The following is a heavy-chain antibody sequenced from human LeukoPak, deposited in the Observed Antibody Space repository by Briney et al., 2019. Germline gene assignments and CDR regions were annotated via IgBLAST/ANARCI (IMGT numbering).Heavy chain of an antibody. Sequence: GGSLRLSRAVSGFTFNEYGMHWVRQAPGKGLEWVAAISHDGSKTYSGDSVKGRFTISRDNSKNTLFLEMNSLRPEDTAMYYCAKDAGQWQNWNWFAPWGQGTLVIVSS. D-gene: IGHD6-19*01. CDR1: GFTFNEYG. J-gene: IGHJ5*02. CDR3: AKDAGQWQNWNWFAP. V-gene: IGHV3-30*18. CDR2: ISHDGSKT.